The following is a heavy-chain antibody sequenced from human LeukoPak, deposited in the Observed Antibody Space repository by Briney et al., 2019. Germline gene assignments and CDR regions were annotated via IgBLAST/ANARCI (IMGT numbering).Heavy chain of an antibody. Sequence: PGGSLRLSCAASGFTFDDYAMHCVRQAPGKGLEWVSLISWDGGSTYYADSVKGRFTISRDNSKNSLYLQMNSLRAEDTALYYCAKDSSGYYWDYWGQGTLVTVSS. J-gene: IGHJ4*02. CDR2: ISWDGGST. D-gene: IGHD3-22*01. CDR3: AKDSSGYYWDY. CDR1: GFTFDDYA. V-gene: IGHV3-43D*03.